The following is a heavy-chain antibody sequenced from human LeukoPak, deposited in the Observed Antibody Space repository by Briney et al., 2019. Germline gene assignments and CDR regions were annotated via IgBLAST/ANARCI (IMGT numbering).Heavy chain of an antibody. CDR3: ARLYTSSWYPVGYYYYYYMEV. V-gene: IGHV5-51*01. CDR2: IYPGDSDT. Sequence: GESLKISCKGSGYSFTSYWIGWVRQMPGKGLEWMGIIYPGDSDTRYSPSFQGQVTMSADKSISTAYLQWSSLKASDTAMYYCARLYTSSWYPVGYYYYYYMEVWGKGTTVTVSS. D-gene: IGHD6-13*01. J-gene: IGHJ6*03. CDR1: GYSFTSYW.